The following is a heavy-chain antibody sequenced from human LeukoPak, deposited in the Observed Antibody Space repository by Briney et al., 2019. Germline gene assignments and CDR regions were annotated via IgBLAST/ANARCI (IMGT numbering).Heavy chain of an antibody. CDR1: GITSSTYA. CDR2: ISSDGGST. Sequence: PGGSLRLSCSASGITSSTYAMHWVRQAPGKGLEYVSSISSDGGSTFYADSVKGRFTISRDNSKNTLYLQMSSLRSEDTAVYYCVKRGRQGDYAYDYWGQGALVTVSS. D-gene: IGHD4-17*01. V-gene: IGHV3-64D*06. J-gene: IGHJ4*02. CDR3: VKRGRQGDYAYDY.